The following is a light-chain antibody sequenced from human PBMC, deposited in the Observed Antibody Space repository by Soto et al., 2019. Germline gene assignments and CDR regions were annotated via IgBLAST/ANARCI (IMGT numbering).Light chain of an antibody. CDR1: QSVGSK. CDR2: DAS. CDR3: QQYGDWPGA. J-gene: IGKJ4*01. V-gene: IGKV3D-15*01. Sequence: EIALSQSPPTLSVSPGQRGTGFCRASQSVGSKLAWYQQRPGQAPRLLIYDASNRATGIPARFSGSGSGTEFSLTISSLQSEDFAVYSCQQYGDWPGAFGGGTKVDIK.